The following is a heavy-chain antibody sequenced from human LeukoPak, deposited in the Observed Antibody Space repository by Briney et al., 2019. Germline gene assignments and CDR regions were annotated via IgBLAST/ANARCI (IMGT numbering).Heavy chain of an antibody. CDR3: ARGSGRYVMVDW. D-gene: IGHD6-19*01. V-gene: IGHV3-21*01. CDR2: ISSNNYYI. Sequence: GGSLRLSCAASGFTFSDYTLNWVRQAPGKGLEWVSSISSNNYYIHYADSVKGRFTISRDNAKNALYLQMNSLRAEDTAVYYCARGSGRYVMVDWWGQGTLVTVSS. CDR1: GFTFSDYT. J-gene: IGHJ4*02.